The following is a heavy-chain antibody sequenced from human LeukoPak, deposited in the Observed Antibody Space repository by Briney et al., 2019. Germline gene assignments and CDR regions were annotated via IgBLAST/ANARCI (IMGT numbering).Heavy chain of an antibody. J-gene: IGHJ4*02. V-gene: IGHV3-7*01. CDR1: GFTFSDYW. D-gene: IGHD6-13*01. CDR3: ARVRPPLIAAAGSGFDY. CDR2: IKQDGSDI. Sequence: GGSLRLSCAASGFTFSDYWMTWVRQAPGKGLEWVANIKQDGSDIFYVDSVKGRFTISRDNAKNSLYLQMNSLRAEDTAVYYCARVRPPLIAAAGSGFDYWGQGTLVTVSS.